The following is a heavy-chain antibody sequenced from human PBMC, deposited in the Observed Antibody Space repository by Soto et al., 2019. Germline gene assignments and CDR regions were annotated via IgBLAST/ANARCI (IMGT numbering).Heavy chain of an antibody. CDR3: ENPLKYYYDSSGYYCDY. D-gene: IGHD3-22*01. Sequence: GGSLRLSCAASGFTFSSYAMSWVRQAPGKGLEWVSAISGSGGSTYYADSVKGRSTISRDNSKNTPYLQMNSLRAEDTDVYYCENPLKYYYDSSGYYCDYWGQGTLVTVSP. CDR1: GFTFSSYA. J-gene: IGHJ4*02. CDR2: ISGSGGST. V-gene: IGHV3-23*01.